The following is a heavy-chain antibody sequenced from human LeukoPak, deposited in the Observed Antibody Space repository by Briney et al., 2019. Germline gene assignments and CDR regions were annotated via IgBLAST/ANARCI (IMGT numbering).Heavy chain of an antibody. V-gene: IGHV4-61*02. D-gene: IGHD1-26*01. CDR3: ARVPPSGSYYS. Sequence: SQTLSLTCTVSGGSISSGSYYWSWIRQPAGKGLEWIGRVYTTGSTNYNPSLKSRVTISVDTSKNQFSLKLSSVTATDTAVYYCARVPPSGSYYSWGQGTLVTVSS. J-gene: IGHJ4*02. CDR2: VYTTGST. CDR1: GGSISSGSYY.